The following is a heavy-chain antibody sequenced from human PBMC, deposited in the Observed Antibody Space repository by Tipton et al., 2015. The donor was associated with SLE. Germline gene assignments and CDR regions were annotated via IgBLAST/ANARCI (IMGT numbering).Heavy chain of an antibody. Sequence: TLSLTCTVSGGSISGYYWTWIRQPPGKGLEWIGYMYTSGSTNYNPSLKSRVTISVDTSKNHFSLRLSSVTAADTAVYYCARDDDSSAYDGRGDAFDIWGQGTMVTVSS. CDR3: ARDDDSSAYDGRGDAFDI. CDR2: MYTSGST. D-gene: IGHD3-22*01. CDR1: GGSISGYY. J-gene: IGHJ3*02. V-gene: IGHV4-4*08.